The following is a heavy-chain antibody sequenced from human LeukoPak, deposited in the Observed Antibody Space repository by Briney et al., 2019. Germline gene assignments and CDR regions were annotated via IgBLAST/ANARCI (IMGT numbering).Heavy chain of an antibody. CDR1: GYTFTSYG. CDR2: ISAYNGNT. CDR3: ARGGAYSSSSRGLCWFDP. Sequence: ASVEVSCKASGYTFTSYGISWVRQAPGQGLEWMGWISAYNGNTNYAQKLQGRVTMTTDTSTSTAYMELRSLRSDDTAVHYCARGGAYSSSSRGLCWFDPWGQGTLVTVSS. D-gene: IGHD6-6*01. V-gene: IGHV1-18*01. J-gene: IGHJ5*02.